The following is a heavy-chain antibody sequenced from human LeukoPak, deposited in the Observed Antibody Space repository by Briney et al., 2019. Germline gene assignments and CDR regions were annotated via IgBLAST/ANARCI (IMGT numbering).Heavy chain of an antibody. Sequence: ASVKVSCKASGYIFTSYGISWVRQAPGQGLEWMGWISAYNGNTHYAQELQGRVTMTTDTSTSKAYMELCSLRSDDTAVYYCARDRGSYCSGVGCDSGNDYWGQGTLVTVSS. J-gene: IGHJ4*02. V-gene: IGHV1-18*01. CDR2: ISAYNGNT. D-gene: IGHD2-15*01. CDR1: GYIFTSYG. CDR3: ARDRGSYCSGVGCDSGNDY.